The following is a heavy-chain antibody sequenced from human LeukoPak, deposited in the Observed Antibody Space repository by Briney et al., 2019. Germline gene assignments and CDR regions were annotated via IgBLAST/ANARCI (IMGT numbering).Heavy chain of an antibody. D-gene: IGHD6-19*01. Sequence: SQTLSLTCVISGDSVSSNSAAWNWIRQSPSRGLEWLGRTYYRSKWYNEYAVSVKRRVTINPDTSQNQFSLHLDSVTPEDTAVYYCARASYSSYGMDVWGQGTTMTVSS. CDR3: ARASYSSYGMDV. V-gene: IGHV6-1*01. J-gene: IGHJ6*02. CDR2: TYYRSKWYN. CDR1: GDSVSSNSAA.